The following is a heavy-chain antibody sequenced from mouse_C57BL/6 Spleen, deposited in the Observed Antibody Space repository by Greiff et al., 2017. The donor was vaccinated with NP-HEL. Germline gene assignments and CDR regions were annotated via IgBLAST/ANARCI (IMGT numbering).Heavy chain of an antibody. CDR1: GFTFSDYG. V-gene: IGHV5-17*01. CDR3: ARQGCTMVTAGAY. Sequence: EVQVVESGGGLVKPGGSLKLSCAASGFTFSDYGMHWVRQAPEKGLEWVAYISSGSSTIYYADTVKGRFIISRDNAKNTLFLLMTSLRSEETAMYYCARQGCTMVTAGAYWGQGTLVTVSA. CDR2: ISSGSSTI. D-gene: IGHD2-2*01. J-gene: IGHJ3*01.